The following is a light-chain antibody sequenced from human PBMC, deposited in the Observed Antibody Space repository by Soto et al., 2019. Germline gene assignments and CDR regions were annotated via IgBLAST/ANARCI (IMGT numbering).Light chain of an antibody. CDR1: QSVSSSS. V-gene: IGKV3-20*01. J-gene: IGKJ2*01. Sequence: EIVLTQSPGTLSLSPGERATLYCRASQSVSSSSLAWYQQKPGQAPRLLIYGASSRATGTPDRFSGSGSGTDFTLTITRLEPEDFAVYYCQQYGTSPYTFGQGTKLEIK. CDR3: QQYGTSPYT. CDR2: GAS.